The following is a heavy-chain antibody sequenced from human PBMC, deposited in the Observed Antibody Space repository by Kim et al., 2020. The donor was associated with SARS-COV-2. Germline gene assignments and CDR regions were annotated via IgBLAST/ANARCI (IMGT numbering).Heavy chain of an antibody. CDR1: GGSITNNNW. CDR2: IYHSGST. CDR3: ARKWWDTSGYYDDY. Sequence: SETLSLTCAVSGGSITNNNWWGWVRQPPGKGLEWIGEIYHSGSTNYNPSLKSRVTISVDKSKNQFSLKLSFVTAADTAVYYCARKWWDTSGYYDDYWGQGTLVTVSS. V-gene: IGHV4-4*02. D-gene: IGHD6-19*01. J-gene: IGHJ4*02.